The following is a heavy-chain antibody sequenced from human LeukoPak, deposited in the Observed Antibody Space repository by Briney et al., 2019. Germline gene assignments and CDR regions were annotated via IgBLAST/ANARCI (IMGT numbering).Heavy chain of an antibody. D-gene: IGHD2-15*01. Sequence: PETVSLTCTVSGGSISTYYWSWIRQPPGKGLEWIGHIYNSVSTNYSPSLKSRVTISVDTSKNQFSLKLSSVTAADTAVYYCARRVHCSGGSCYLDYWGQRTLVTVSS. CDR1: GGSISTYY. CDR3: ARRVHCSGGSCYLDY. V-gene: IGHV4-59*08. CDR2: IYNSVST. J-gene: IGHJ4*02.